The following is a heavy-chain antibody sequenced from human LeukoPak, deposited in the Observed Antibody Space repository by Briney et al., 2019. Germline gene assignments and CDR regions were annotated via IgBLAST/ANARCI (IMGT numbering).Heavy chain of an antibody. V-gene: IGHV1-2*02. CDR1: GYTFSEYW. Sequence: APVKVSCNTSGYTFSEYWMHWVRQAPGQGLEWMGYIVPDSGAATYAQKFQGRVTMTRDTSISAAYLDLRGLRSDDTAVYYCSTEDKYCSTSTCGDSWGQGTLVTVSS. CDR3: STEDKYCSTSTCGDS. CDR2: IVPDSGAA. J-gene: IGHJ4*02. D-gene: IGHD4-11*01.